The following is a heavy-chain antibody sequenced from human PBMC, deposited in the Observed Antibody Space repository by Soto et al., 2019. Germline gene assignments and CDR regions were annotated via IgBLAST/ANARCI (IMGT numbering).Heavy chain of an antibody. CDR1: GYTFTSYY. CDR2: INPSGGST. Sequence: ASVKVSCKASGYTFTSYYMHWVRQAPGQGLEWMGIINPSGGSTSYAQKFQGRVTMTTDTSTSTAYMELRSLRSDDTAVYYCARDSGLYYYDSSGYSTHPDYWGQGTLVTVSS. CDR3: ARDSGLYYYDSSGYSTHPDY. D-gene: IGHD3-22*01. J-gene: IGHJ4*02. V-gene: IGHV1-46*01.